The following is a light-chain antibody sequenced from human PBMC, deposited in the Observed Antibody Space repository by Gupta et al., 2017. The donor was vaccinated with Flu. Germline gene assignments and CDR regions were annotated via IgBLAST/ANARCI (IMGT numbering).Light chain of an antibody. CDR1: QSLRHSNGYNY. V-gene: IGKV2-28*01. CDR2: LGS. J-gene: IGKJ2*01. CDR3: RQALQNLRYT. Sequence: DIVMTQSPLSLPVTPAEPASISCRSSQSLRHSNGYNYLDWYLQKPWQCPQLLIYLGSNRDSGATDRFRRRRQGTDVTLKISRGEAEDVGVYYCRQALQNLRYTFGQGTKLEIK.